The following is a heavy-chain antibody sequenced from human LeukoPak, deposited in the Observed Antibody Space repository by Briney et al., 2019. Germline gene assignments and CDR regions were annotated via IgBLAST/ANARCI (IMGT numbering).Heavy chain of an antibody. CDR1: GGSISSSSYY. CDR3: ARSYYQDSSGYYKIFDY. V-gene: IGHV4-39*01. Sequence: PSETLSLTCTVSGGSISSSSYYWGWIRQPPGKGLEWIGSIYYSGSTYYNPSLKSRVTISVDTSKNQFSLKLSSVTAADTAVYYCARSYYQDSSGYYKIFDYWGQGTLVTVSS. D-gene: IGHD3-22*01. CDR2: IYYSGST. J-gene: IGHJ4*02.